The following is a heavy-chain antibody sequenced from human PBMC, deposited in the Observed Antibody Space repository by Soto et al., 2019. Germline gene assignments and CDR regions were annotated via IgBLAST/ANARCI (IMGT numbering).Heavy chain of an antibody. D-gene: IGHD6-25*01. CDR3: AIYATPTAKPNLFDP. Sequence: SETLSLTCTVSGGSISSYYWSWIRQPAGKGLEWIGRIYTSGSTNYNPSLKSRVTMSVDTSKNQFSLKLSSVTAAHTAVYYCAIYATPTAKPNLFDPRGQGTLVTFSS. CDR2: IYTSGST. V-gene: IGHV4-4*07. J-gene: IGHJ5*02. CDR1: GGSISSYY.